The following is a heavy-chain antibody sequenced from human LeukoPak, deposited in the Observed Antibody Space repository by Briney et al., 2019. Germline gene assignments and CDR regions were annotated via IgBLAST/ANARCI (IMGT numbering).Heavy chain of an antibody. CDR1: GVTFSSYG. CDR3: TTKVIRGNSGDDYDD. D-gene: IGHD5-12*01. V-gene: IGHV3-30*03. Sequence: GGSLRLSCAASGVTFSSYGMHWVRQAPGKGLEWVALISPDGNDKLYGDSAKGRFTISRDDSKSTLYLQMNSLRAEDTAVYYCTTKVIRGNSGDDYDDWGQGTLVTVSS. J-gene: IGHJ4*02. CDR2: ISPDGNDK.